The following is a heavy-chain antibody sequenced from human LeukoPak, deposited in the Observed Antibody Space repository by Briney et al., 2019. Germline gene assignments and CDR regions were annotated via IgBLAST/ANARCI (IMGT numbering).Heavy chain of an antibody. J-gene: IGHJ4*02. D-gene: IGHD2-2*01. V-gene: IGHV3-49*03. CDR3: TRGTVGYCSSTSCYFSY. CDR1: GFTFGDYA. Sequence: GGSLRLSCTASGFTFGDYAMSWFRQAPGKGLEWVGFIRSKAYGGTTEYAASVKGRFTISRDDSKSIAYLQMNSLKTEDTAVYYCTRGTVGYCSSTSCYFSYWGQGTLVTVSS. CDR2: IRSKAYGGTT.